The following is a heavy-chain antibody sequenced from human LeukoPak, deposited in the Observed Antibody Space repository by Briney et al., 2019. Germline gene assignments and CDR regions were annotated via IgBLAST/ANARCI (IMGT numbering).Heavy chain of an antibody. CDR2: ISPNGST. CDR1: GVSFSSYS. V-gene: IGHV4-4*07. J-gene: IGHJ4*02. Sequence: SETLSLTCTVSGVSFSSYSWSWIRQPAGKGLDWIGRISPNGSTNYNPSLKSRLTVSLDTSKNQFSLKLSSVTAADTAVYYCAREAYYYDSSGYQTNFYFDYWGQGTLVTVSS. D-gene: IGHD3-22*01. CDR3: AREAYYYDSSGYQTNFYFDY.